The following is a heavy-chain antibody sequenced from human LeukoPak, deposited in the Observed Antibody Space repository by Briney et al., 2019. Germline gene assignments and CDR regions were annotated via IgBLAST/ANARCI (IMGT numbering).Heavy chain of an antibody. V-gene: IGHV3-23*01. CDR2: ISGSGGST. Sequence: GGSLRLSCAASGFTFSSYAMSWVRQAPGKGLEWVSAISGSGGSTYYADSVKGRFTISRDNSKNTLYLQMNSLRAEDTAVYYCAKGVKMFGVVITLDYWGQGTLVTVSS. D-gene: IGHD3-3*01. J-gene: IGHJ4*02. CDR1: GFTFSSYA. CDR3: AKGVKMFGVVITLDY.